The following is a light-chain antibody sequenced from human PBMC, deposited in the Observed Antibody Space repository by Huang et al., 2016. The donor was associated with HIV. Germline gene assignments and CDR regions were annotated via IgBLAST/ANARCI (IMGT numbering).Light chain of an antibody. Sequence: DIQMTQSPSSLSASVGDRVTITCQASQDIGNYLNWYQQKPGQAPKLLIFDASNLETGVPSRFSVSGSGADFTFTISSLQPEDIATYYCQHYDSLPPWTFGQGTRVEIK. CDR1: QDIGNY. CDR2: DAS. V-gene: IGKV1-33*01. CDR3: QHYDSLPPWT. J-gene: IGKJ1*01.